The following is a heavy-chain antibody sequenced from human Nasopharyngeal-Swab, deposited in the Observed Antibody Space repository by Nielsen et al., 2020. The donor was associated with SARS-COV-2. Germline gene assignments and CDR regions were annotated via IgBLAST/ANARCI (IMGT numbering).Heavy chain of an antibody. D-gene: IGHD3-9*01. Sequence: GESLKISCAASGFTFASYAMNWVRQTPGKGLEWVSAVSGSGADTYYADSVKGRFTISRDNSKNTIYLHMNSLRAEDTAVYYCAKDLTCYYAPLDQWGQGTLVTVSS. CDR3: AKDLTCYYAPLDQ. V-gene: IGHV3-23*01. CDR1: GFTFASYA. J-gene: IGHJ4*02. CDR2: VSGSGADT.